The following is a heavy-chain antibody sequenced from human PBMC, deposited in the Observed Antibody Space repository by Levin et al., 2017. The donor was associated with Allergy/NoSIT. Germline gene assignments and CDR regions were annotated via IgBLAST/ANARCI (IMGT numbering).Heavy chain of an antibody. D-gene: IGHD5-24*01. J-gene: IGHJ6*03. CDR2: ISISSSPI. CDR1: GFTFSTYS. CDR3: ARASTDGPYYYYMDV. Sequence: ETLSLTCAASGFTFSTYSMNWVRQAPGQGLEWISYISISSSPIYYADSVKGRFTISRDNAKKSLYLQMNSLRDEDTAVYYCARASTDGPYYYYMDVWGKGTTVTVSS. V-gene: IGHV3-48*02.